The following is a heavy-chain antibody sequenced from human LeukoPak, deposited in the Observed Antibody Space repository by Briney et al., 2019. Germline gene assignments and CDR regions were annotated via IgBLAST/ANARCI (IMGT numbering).Heavy chain of an antibody. CDR3: ARSSSSSLYFDY. D-gene: IGHD6-6*01. Sequence: SETLSLTCIVSGGSISSYYWSWIRQPPGKGLEWIGNIYYSGSANYNPSLKSRVTISVDTSKNQFSLKLSSVTAADTAVYYCARSSSSSLYFDYWGQGTLVTVSS. V-gene: IGHV4-59*01. CDR2: IYYSGSA. CDR1: GGSISSYY. J-gene: IGHJ4*02.